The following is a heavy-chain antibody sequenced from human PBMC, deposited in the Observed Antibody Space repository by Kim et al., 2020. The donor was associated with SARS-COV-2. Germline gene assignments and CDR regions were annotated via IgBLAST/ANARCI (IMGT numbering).Heavy chain of an antibody. CDR2: VWWDGKDT. Sequence: VWWDGKDTAYADSVKARFTISRENSKNTLWLQMSSLRAEDTAVYYCTTFDMWGQGTMVTVSS. CDR3: TTFDM. V-gene: IGHV3-33*01. J-gene: IGHJ3*02.